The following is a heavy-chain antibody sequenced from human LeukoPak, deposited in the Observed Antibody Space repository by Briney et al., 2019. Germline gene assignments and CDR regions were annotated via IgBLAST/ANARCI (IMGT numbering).Heavy chain of an antibody. CDR3: ATYAKGVWFGENNWFDP. Sequence: ASVKVSCKVSGYTLTELSMHWVRQAPGKGLEWMGGFDPEDGETICAQKFQGRVTMTEDTSTDTAYMELSSLRSEDTAVYYCATYAKGVWFGENNWFDPWGQGTLVTVSS. V-gene: IGHV1-24*01. D-gene: IGHD3-10*01. J-gene: IGHJ5*02. CDR2: FDPEDGET. CDR1: GYTLTELS.